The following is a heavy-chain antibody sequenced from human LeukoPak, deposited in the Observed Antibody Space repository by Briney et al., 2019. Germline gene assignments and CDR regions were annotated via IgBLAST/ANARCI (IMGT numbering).Heavy chain of an antibody. CDR1: GFTFSSYA. CDR3: AKQYSSGWYLPYNWFDP. Sequence: GGSLRLSCAASGFTFSSYAMSWVRQAPGKGLEWVSAISGSGGSTYYADSVKGRFTISRDNSKNTLYLQMNSLRAEDTAVYYCAKQYSSGWYLPYNWFDPWGQGTLVTVPS. D-gene: IGHD6-19*01. J-gene: IGHJ5*02. V-gene: IGHV3-23*01. CDR2: ISGSGGST.